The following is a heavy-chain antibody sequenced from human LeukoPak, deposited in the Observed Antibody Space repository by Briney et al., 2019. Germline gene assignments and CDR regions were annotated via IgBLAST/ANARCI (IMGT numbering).Heavy chain of an antibody. D-gene: IGHD6-19*01. CDR3: ARHIAVAGNWFDP. V-gene: IGHV4-39*01. J-gene: IGHJ5*02. CDR2: IYYTGDT. Sequence: PSETLSLTCCGSGDSISSSSHYWGLIRQPPGKGLQYIGNIYYTGDTYYNPSLKSRVAISVDTSKNQFSLRLNSVTAADTAVYYCARHIAVAGNWFDPWGQGALVTVSS. CDR1: GDSISSSSHY.